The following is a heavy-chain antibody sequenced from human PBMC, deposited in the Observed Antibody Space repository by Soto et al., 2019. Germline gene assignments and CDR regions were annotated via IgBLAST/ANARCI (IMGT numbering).Heavy chain of an antibody. CDR1: GGSISSYY. CDR2: IYYSGST. CDR3: ASEPGYNYGMDV. Sequence: SETLSLTCTVSGGSISSYYWSWIRQPPGKGLEWIGYIYYSGSTNYNPSLKSRVTISVDTSKNQFSLKLSSVTAADTAVYYCASEPGYNYGMDVWGQGTTVTVYS. V-gene: IGHV4-59*01. J-gene: IGHJ6*02.